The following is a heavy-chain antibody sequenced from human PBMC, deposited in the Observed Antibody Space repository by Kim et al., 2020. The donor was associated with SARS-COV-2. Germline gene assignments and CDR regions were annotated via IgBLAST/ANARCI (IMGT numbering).Heavy chain of an antibody. V-gene: IGHV1-8*01. Sequence: YAQKFQGRVTMTRNTSISTAYMELSSLRSEDTAMYYCARLGIAVAGTSDYWGQGTLVTVSS. J-gene: IGHJ4*02. D-gene: IGHD6-19*01. CDR3: ARLGIAVAGTSDY.